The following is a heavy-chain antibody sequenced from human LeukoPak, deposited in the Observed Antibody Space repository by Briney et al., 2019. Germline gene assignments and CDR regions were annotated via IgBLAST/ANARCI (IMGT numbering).Heavy chain of an antibody. CDR2: INPNSGGT. Sequence: ASVKVSCKASGYTFTSYYMHWVRQAPGQGLEWMGWINPNSGGTNYAQKFQGRVTMTRDTSISTAYMELSRLRSDDTAVYYCARDARPWGATSDYWGQGTLVTVSS. CDR1: GYTFTSYY. J-gene: IGHJ4*02. CDR3: ARDARPWGATSDY. V-gene: IGHV1-2*02. D-gene: IGHD1-26*01.